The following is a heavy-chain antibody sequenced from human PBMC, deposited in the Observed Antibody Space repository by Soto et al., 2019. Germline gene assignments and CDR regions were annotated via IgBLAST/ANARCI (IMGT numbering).Heavy chain of an antibody. V-gene: IGHV3-30-3*01. J-gene: IGHJ4*02. CDR3: ARDGSSSWYADY. CDR2: ISYDGSNK. CDR1: GFTFSSYA. D-gene: IGHD6-13*01. Sequence: GGSLRLSCAASGFTFSSYAIHWVRQAPGKGLEWVAVISYDGSNKYYADSVKGRFTISRDNSKNTLCLQMNSLRAEDTAVYYCARDGSSSWYADYWGQGTLVTVSS.